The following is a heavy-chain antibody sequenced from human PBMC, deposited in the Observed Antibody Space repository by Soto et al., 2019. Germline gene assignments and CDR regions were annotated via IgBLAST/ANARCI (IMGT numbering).Heavy chain of an antibody. V-gene: IGHV4-4*02. Sequence: QVQLQESCPGLVKPSGTLSLTCAVSGGSISSDNWWNWVRQPPGKGLEWIGEIYHSGSTNYNPSLESRVTLSVDKSKNHFSLRLNSVTAADTAVYYCARRLGSFFDIWGQGTMVTVSS. D-gene: IGHD3-10*01. J-gene: IGHJ3*02. CDR3: ARRLGSFFDI. CDR2: IYHSGST. CDR1: GGSISSDNW.